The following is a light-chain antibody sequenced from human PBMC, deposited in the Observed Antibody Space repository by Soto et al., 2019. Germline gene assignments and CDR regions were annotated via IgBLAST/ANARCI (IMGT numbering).Light chain of an antibody. Sequence: EIVLTQSPATLSLSPGGRATLSCRASQSVKTFLVWYQQRPGQAPRLLIYDASNRATGIPARFSGSGSGTDFTLTISSLEPEDFAVYYCQQRSNWPPTFGQGTRLEIK. V-gene: IGKV3-11*01. CDR2: DAS. CDR3: QQRSNWPPT. CDR1: QSVKTF. J-gene: IGKJ5*01.